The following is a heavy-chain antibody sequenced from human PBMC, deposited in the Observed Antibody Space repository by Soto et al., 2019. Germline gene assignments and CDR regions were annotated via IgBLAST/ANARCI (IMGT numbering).Heavy chain of an antibody. CDR1: GFTFSSYA. V-gene: IGHV3-23*01. CDR2: IISSGSAT. Sequence: PGGSQRLSCAASGFTFSSYAMSWVRQAPGKGLEWVSAIISSGSATYYADSVKGRFTISRDNSKNTLYLQMNSLRVEDTAVYFCAKEHPFDWLLYVDYWGQGALVTVSS. CDR3: AKEHPFDWLLYVDY. J-gene: IGHJ4*02. D-gene: IGHD3-9*01.